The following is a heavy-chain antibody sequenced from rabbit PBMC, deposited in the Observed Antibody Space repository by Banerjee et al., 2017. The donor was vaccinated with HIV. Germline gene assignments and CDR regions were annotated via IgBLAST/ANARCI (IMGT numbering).Heavy chain of an antibody. CDR1: GFSFSSHLY. V-gene: IGHV1S45*01. CDR2: IYGATGSSA. J-gene: IGHJ3*01. Sequence: QQQLEESGGDLVKPEGSLTLTCTASGFSFSSHLYMCWVRQAPGKGLELIACIYGATGSSAWYANWAKGRFTFSKTSSTTVTLQMTSLTAADTATYFCARDLDDVIGWNFGWWGQGTLVTVS. D-gene: IGHD4-1*01. CDR3: ARDLDDVIGWNFGW.